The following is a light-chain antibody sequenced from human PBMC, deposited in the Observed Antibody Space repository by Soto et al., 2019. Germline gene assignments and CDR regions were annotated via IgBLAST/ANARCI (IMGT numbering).Light chain of an antibody. Sequence: ELGLTQSACTLSLSTGERATLSCWASQSVSSSYLAWYQQKNGQPPRLLIYGASSRATGIPDRFSGSGYGTDVNLTISRLETEDFAVFYCQHYDSLPITFGQGTRLEIK. CDR3: QHYDSLPIT. CDR2: GAS. J-gene: IGKJ5*01. V-gene: IGKV3-20*01. CDR1: QSVSSSY.